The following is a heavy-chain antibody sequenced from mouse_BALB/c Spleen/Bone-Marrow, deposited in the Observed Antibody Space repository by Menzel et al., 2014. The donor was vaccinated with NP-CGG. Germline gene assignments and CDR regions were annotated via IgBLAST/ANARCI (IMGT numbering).Heavy chain of an antibody. CDR3: ARQDYGWFAY. V-gene: IGHV5-6*02. CDR1: GFTFSSYG. CDR2: ISSGGSYT. Sequence: DVMLVESGGDLVKPGGSLKLSCAASGFTFSSYGMSWVRQTPDKRLEWVATISSGGSYTYYPDSVKGRFTISRDNAKNTLYLQMSRLRSEDTAMYYCARQDYGWFAYWGQGALVTVSA. D-gene: IGHD2-4*01. J-gene: IGHJ3*01.